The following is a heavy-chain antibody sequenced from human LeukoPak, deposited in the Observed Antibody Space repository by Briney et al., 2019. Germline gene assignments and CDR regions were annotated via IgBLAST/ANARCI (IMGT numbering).Heavy chain of an antibody. CDR1: GSTLTTYG. CDR3: ARGFRGTYNWFDP. V-gene: IGHV1-18*04. Sequence: ASVKVSSKASGSTLTTYGISCVTEAPGQGLEWMGWISAYNGNTNYAQKLQGRVTMTTDTSTSTAYTELRSLRSDDTAVYYCARGFRGTYNWFDPWGQGTLVTVSS. J-gene: IGHJ5*02. D-gene: IGHD3-10*01. CDR2: ISAYNGNT.